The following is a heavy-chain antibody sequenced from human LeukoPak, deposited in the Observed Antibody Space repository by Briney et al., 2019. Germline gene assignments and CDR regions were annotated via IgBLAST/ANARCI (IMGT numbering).Heavy chain of an antibody. D-gene: IGHD3-22*01. V-gene: IGHV3-30*18. CDR1: GFTFSSYG. CDR3: AKDRVNYYDSSGYYYYFDY. Sequence: GGSLRLSCAASGFTFSSYGMHWVRQAPGKGLEWVAVISYDGSNEYYADSVKGRFTISTANSKNTLYLQMNSLRAEDTAVYYCAKDRVNYYDSSGYYYYFDYWGQGTLGSVSS. J-gene: IGHJ4*02. CDR2: ISYDGSNE.